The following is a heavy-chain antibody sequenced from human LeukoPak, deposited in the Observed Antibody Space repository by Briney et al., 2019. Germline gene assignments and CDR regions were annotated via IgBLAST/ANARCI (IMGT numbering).Heavy chain of an antibody. Sequence: ASVKVSCKASGYTFTGYYMHWVRQAPGQGLEWMGWINPNSGGTNYAQKLQGRVTMTTDTSTSTAYMELRSLRSDDTAVYYCARDCSGGSCYSDYFDYWGQGTLVTVSS. CDR2: INPNSGGT. CDR3: ARDCSGGSCYSDYFDY. D-gene: IGHD2-15*01. J-gene: IGHJ4*02. V-gene: IGHV1-2*02. CDR1: GYTFTGYY.